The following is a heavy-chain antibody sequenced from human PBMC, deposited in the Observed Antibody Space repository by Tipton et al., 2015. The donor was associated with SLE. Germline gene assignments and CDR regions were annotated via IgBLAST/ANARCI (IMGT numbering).Heavy chain of an antibody. CDR1: GGSISSYY. D-gene: IGHD3-10*01. V-gene: IGHV3-20*03. CDR3: ARRTYYYGSGKGGYYFDY. CDR2: INWNGGST. J-gene: IGHJ4*02. Sequence: LSLTYTVSGGSISSYYWSWIRQPPGKGLEWVSGINWNGGSTGYADSVKGRFTISRDNAKNSLYLQMNSLRAEDTALYYCARRTYYYGSGKGGYYFDYWGQGTLVTVSS.